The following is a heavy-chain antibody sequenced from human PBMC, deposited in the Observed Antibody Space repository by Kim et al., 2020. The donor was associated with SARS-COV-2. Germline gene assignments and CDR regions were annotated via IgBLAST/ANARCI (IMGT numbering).Heavy chain of an antibody. D-gene: IGHD3-22*01. CDR3: ASVHRSLWSTMIVDGWRPQPPIHGAGGMDV. V-gene: IGHV1-69*04. CDR2: IIPILGIA. Sequence: SVKVSCKASGCTFSSYAISWVRQAPGQGLEWMGRIIPILGIANYAQKFQGRVTITADKSTSTASMELSSLRSEDTAVYYCASVHRSLWSTMIVDGWRPQPPIHGAGGMDVWGQGTTVTVSS. CDR1: GCTFSSYA. J-gene: IGHJ6*02.